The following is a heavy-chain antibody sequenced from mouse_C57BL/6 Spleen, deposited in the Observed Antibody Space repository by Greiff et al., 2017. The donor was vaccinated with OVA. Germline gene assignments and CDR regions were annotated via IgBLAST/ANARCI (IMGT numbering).Heavy chain of an antibody. CDR2: IDPSDSYT. J-gene: IGHJ2*01. Sequence: QLPGAELVKPGASVKLSCKASGYTFTSYWMQWVKQRPGQGLEWIGEIDPSDSYTNYNQKFKGKATLTVDTSSSTAYMQLSSLTSEDSAVYYCARDRPFDYWGQGTTLTVSS. V-gene: IGHV1-50*01. CDR1: GYTFTSYW. CDR3: ARDRPFDY.